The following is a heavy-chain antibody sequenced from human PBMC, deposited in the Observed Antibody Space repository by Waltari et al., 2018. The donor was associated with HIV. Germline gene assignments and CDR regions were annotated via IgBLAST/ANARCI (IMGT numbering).Heavy chain of an antibody. CDR1: GYRFITYY. CDR3: MREGGDIRP. Sequence: QVQLVQSGAEVKRPGASVKVSCKASGYRFITYYINWVRQAPGQGLEWMGLLKPSSGITYYAQKFQGRVTMTRDTSTSTVYMELSSLLYEDTAVYFCMREGGDIRPWGQGTLVTVAS. J-gene: IGHJ5*02. V-gene: IGHV1-46*01. CDR2: LKPSSGIT. D-gene: IGHD2-21*02.